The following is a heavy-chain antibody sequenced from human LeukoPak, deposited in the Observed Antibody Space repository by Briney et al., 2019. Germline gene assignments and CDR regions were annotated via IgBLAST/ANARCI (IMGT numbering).Heavy chain of an antibody. J-gene: IGHJ4*02. Sequence: RSGGSLRLSCAPSGLTVSNNYLSWVRQPPGKGLEWVSGIYSDGSTHYADSVKGRFSISRDNSKNTVYLQMDSLRAEDTAVYYCTRDPTDSYNTDYWGQGTPVTVSS. CDR1: GLTVSNNY. CDR2: IYSDGST. D-gene: IGHD1-14*01. V-gene: IGHV3-53*01. CDR3: TRDPTDSYNTDY.